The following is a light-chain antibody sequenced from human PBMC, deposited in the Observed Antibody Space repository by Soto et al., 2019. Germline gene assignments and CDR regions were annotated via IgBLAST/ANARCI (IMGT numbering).Light chain of an antibody. J-gene: IGKJ1*01. CDR1: QSVSSK. V-gene: IGKV3-15*01. Sequence: EIVMTQSPATLSLSPGQRVTLSCRASQSVSSKLAWYQQRPGQAPRLLIYSASTRATGIPARFSGSGSGTEFHLPISSRQSEEFAVYYCHQYNHWLTWTFGQGTKLEIK. CDR3: HQYNHWLTWT. CDR2: SAS.